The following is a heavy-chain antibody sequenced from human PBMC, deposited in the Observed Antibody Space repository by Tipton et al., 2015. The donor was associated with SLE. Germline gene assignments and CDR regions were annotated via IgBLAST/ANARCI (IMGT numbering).Heavy chain of an antibody. V-gene: IGHV4-61*01. D-gene: IGHD3-10*01. CDR3: ARAKGSGTYSSGQFDS. Sequence: TLSLTCTVYGGSFSSESFITYYWNWIRQSPGKGLEWIGHIYQSGGTYYNPSLKGRVTISVDTSKNQFSLKLRSVTAADTALYYCARAKGSGTYSSGQFDSWGQGTLVTVSS. J-gene: IGHJ4*02. CDR2: IYQSGGT. CDR1: GGSFSSESFITYY.